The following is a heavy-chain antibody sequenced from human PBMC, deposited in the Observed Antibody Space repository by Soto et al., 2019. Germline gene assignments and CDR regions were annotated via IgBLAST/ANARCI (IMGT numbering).Heavy chain of an antibody. CDR2: IYYSGST. D-gene: IGHD6-13*01. V-gene: IGHV4-39*01. CDR1: GGSISSSSYY. Sequence: QLQLQESGPGLVKPSETLSLTCTVSGGSISSSSYYWGWIRQPPGKGLEWIGSIYYSGSTYYNPSLKSRVPIVVAXSKTQFSPKLSSVTAADTAVYYCVAAAAPGGWFDPWGQGTLVTVSS. CDR3: VAAAAPGGWFDP. J-gene: IGHJ5*02.